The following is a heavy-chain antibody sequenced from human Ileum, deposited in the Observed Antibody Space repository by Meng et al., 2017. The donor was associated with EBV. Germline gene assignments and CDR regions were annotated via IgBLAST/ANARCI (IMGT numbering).Heavy chain of an antibody. V-gene: IGHV4-38-2*02. D-gene: IGHD5/OR15-5a*01. CDR2: IFHSGSA. CDR3: ARAPSTSSTRTFDY. Sequence: QPEAPAPGPVKPSWTLSLTCTVSGGSIKTDSYWGWIRQPPGKGLECIGIIFHSGSAYYNPSLKSRVSISVHTSENYFSLNLRSVTAADTAVYYCARAPSTSSTRTFDYWGQGTLVTVSS. J-gene: IGHJ4*02. CDR1: GGSIKTDSY.